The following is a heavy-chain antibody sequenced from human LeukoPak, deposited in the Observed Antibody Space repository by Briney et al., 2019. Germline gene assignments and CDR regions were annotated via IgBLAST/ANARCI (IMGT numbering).Heavy chain of an antibody. J-gene: IGHJ4*02. CDR2: IKQDGSEK. CDR3: AKGGKWDVTPFDY. CDR1: GFTFSSYW. D-gene: IGHD1-26*01. V-gene: IGHV3-7*03. Sequence: GGSLRLSCAASGFTFSSYWMSWVRQAPGKGLEWVANIKQDGSEKYYVDSVKGRFTISRDNSKNTLYLQVNSLRAEDTAVYYCAKGGKWDVTPFDYWGQGTLVTVSS.